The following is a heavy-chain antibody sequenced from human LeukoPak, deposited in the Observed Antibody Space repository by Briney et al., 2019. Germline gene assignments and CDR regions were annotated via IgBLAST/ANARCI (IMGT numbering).Heavy chain of an antibody. Sequence: ASVKVSCKVSGYTLTGLSMHWVRQAPGKGLEWMGGFDPEDGETIYAQKFQGRVTMTEDTSTDTAYMELSSLRSEDTAVYYCAMGDYVWGSYRALFDYWGQGTLVTVSS. CDR3: AMGDYVWGSYRALFDY. D-gene: IGHD3-16*02. CDR2: FDPEDGET. J-gene: IGHJ4*02. CDR1: GYTLTGLS. V-gene: IGHV1-24*01.